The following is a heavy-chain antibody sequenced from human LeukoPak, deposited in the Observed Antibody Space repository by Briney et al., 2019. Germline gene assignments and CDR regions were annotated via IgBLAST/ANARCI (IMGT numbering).Heavy chain of an antibody. D-gene: IGHD2-2*01. CDR2: IYTSGST. Sequence: PSETLSLTCTVSGGSLSSYYWSWLRQPAGKGLEWIGRIYTSGSTNYNPSLKSRVTMSVDTSKNQFSLKLSSVTAADTAVYYCARALEYCSSTSCYGGVTNWFDPWGQGTLVTVSS. V-gene: IGHV4-4*07. CDR1: GGSLSSYY. CDR3: ARALEYCSSTSCYGGVTNWFDP. J-gene: IGHJ5*02.